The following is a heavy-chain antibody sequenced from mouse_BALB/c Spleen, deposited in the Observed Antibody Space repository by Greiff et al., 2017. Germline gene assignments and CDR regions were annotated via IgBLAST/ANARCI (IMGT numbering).Heavy chain of an antibody. Sequence: LKVSGPELVKPGASVKIPCKASGYTFTDYNMDWVKQSHGKSLEWIGDINPNNGGTIYNQKFKGKATLTVDKSSSTAYMELRSLTSEDTAVYYCARGYDDGFAYWGQGTLVTVSA. V-gene: IGHV1-18*01. D-gene: IGHD2-12*01. J-gene: IGHJ3*01. CDR1: GYTFTDYN. CDR3: ARGYDDGFAY. CDR2: INPNNGGT.